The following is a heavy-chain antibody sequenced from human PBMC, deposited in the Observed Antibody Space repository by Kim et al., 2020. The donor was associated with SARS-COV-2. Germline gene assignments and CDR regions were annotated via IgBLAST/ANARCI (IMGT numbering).Heavy chain of an antibody. D-gene: IGHD2-15*01. J-gene: IGHJ4*02. V-gene: IGHV4-34*01. CDR3: AHGGTYFSGGSCFDY. Sequence: SETLSLTCAVYGGSLSGYYCSWIRQPPGKGLEWIGEVNHSVSTNYNPSLKSRVTISVDTSQNQFSLKLSSVTAADTAVYYCAHGGTYFSGGSCFDYWGQG. CDR1: GGSLSGYY. CDR2: VNHSVST.